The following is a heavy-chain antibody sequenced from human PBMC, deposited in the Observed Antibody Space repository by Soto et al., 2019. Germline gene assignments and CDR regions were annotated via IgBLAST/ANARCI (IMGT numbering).Heavy chain of an antibody. D-gene: IGHD2-2*01. CDR1: GGSISSGGYY. V-gene: IGHV4-31*03. Sequence: SETLSLTCTVSGGSISSGGYYWSWIRQHPGKGLEWIGYIYYSGSTYYNPSLKSRVTISVDTSKNQFPLKLSSVTAADTAVYYCARAAVXVPAPVQPGPYYYGMDVWGQGTTVTVSS. CDR2: IYYSGST. J-gene: IGHJ6*02. CDR3: ARAAVXVPAPVQPGPYYYGMDV.